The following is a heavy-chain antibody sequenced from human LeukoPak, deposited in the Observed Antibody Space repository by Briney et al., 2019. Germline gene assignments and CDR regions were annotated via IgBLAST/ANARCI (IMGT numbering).Heavy chain of an antibody. CDR3: TRRLDD. Sequence: GGSLRLSCAASGFTFSSYNMNWVRQAPGKGLEWVANIKHDESEKNYLDSVKGRFTISRDNAQNSLCLQMNGLRVEDTAVYYCTRRLDDWGQGTLVTVSS. CDR1: GFTFSSYN. J-gene: IGHJ4*02. D-gene: IGHD3-16*01. V-gene: IGHV3-7*01. CDR2: IKHDESEK.